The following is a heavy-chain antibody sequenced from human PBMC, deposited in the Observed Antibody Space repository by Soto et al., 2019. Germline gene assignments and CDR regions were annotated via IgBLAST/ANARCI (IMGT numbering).Heavy chain of an antibody. J-gene: IGHJ4*02. CDR3: ARDGGRHSGGIDY. V-gene: IGHV1-69*01. D-gene: IGHD1-26*01. CDR2: IIPIFGTA. CDR1: GGTFSSYS. Sequence: QVQLVQSGAEVKKPWSSVKVSCKASGGTFSSYSINWVRQAPGQGLEWMGEIIPIFGTANYAQKFQGRVTITADESTSTAYLELSRLRSGDAAVYYCARDGGRHSGGIDYWGQGTLVTVSS.